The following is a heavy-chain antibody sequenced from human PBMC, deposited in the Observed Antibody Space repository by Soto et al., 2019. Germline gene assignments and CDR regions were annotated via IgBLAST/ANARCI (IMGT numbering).Heavy chain of an antibody. D-gene: IGHD3-3*01. CDR2: IYYSGGT. V-gene: IGHV4-30-4*01. CDR3: AGGGGGYYSNFDY. Sequence: SETLSLTCTVSGGSISSGDYYWSWIRQPPGKGLEWIGYIYYSGGTYYNPSLKSRVTISVDTSKNQFSLKLSSVTAADTAVYYCAGGGGGYYSNFDYWGQGTLVTVSS. CDR1: GGSISSGDYY. J-gene: IGHJ4*02.